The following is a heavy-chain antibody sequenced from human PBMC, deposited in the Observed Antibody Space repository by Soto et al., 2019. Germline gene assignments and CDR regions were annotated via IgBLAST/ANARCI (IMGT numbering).Heavy chain of an antibody. V-gene: IGHV1-3*01. CDR2: INAGNGNT. Sequence: QVPLVQSGAEVKKPGASVKVSCKASGYTFTSYAMHWVRQAPGLRLEWMGWINAGNGNTKYSQKFQGRVTITRDTSASTAYMELSSLRSEDTAVYYCARLGYCSSTSCYVAPDFDYWGQGTLVTVSS. J-gene: IGHJ4*02. CDR3: ARLGYCSSTSCYVAPDFDY. D-gene: IGHD2-2*01. CDR1: GYTFTSYA.